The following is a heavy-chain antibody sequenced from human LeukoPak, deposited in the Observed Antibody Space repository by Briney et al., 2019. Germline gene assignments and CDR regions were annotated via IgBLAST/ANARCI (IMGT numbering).Heavy chain of an antibody. D-gene: IGHD4-23*01. CDR3: ARMRRRPTTVVPYYFDY. V-gene: IGHV4-34*01. J-gene: IGHJ4*02. CDR1: GGSFSGYY. CDR2: INHSGST. Sequence: PSETLSLTCAVYGGSFSGYYWSWIRQPPGKGLEWIWEINHSGSTNYNPSLKSRVTISVDTSKNQFSLKLSSVTAADTAVYYCARMRRRPTTVVPYYFDYWGQGTLVTVSS.